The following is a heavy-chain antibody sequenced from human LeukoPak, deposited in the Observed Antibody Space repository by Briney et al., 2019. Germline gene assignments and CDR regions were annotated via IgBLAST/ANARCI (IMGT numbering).Heavy chain of an antibody. CDR2: ISSSSSYI. V-gene: IGHV3-21*01. Sequence: GGSLTLSCAASGFTFSSYSMNWVRQAPGKGLEWVSSISSSSSYIYYADSVKGRFTISRDNAKNSLYLQMNSLRAEDTAVYYCARDQTPPIAVAGTSFAFDIWGQGTMVTVSS. J-gene: IGHJ3*02. CDR1: GFTFSSYS. D-gene: IGHD6-19*01. CDR3: ARDQTPPIAVAGTSFAFDI.